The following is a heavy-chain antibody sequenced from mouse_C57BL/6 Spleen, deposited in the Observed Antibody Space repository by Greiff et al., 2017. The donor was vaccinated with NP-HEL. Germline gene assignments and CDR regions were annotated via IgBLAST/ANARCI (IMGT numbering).Heavy chain of an antibody. J-gene: IGHJ2*01. V-gene: IGHV1-12*01. CDR2: IYPGNGDT. D-gene: IGHD1-1*01. CDR3: ARGIHYYGSSYLYYFDY. Sequence: QVQLKQSGAELVRPGASVKMSCKASGYTFTSYNMHWVKQTPRQGLEWIGAIYPGNGDTSYNQKFKGKATLTVDKSSSTAYMQLSSLTSEDSAVYFCARGIHYYGSSYLYYFDYWGQGTTLTVSS. CDR1: GYTFTSYN.